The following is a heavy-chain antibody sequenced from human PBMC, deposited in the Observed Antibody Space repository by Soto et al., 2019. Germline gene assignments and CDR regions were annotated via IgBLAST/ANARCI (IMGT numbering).Heavy chain of an antibody. Sequence: SETLSLTCAVYGGSFSGYYWSWIRQPPGKGLEWIGEINHSGSTNYNPSLKSRVTISVDTSKNQFSLKLSSVTAADTAVYYCARGARFGFDWLLYSNDNCFDPWGQGTLVTVSS. CDR3: ARGARFGFDWLLYSNDNCFDP. D-gene: IGHD3-9*01. CDR2: INHSGST. V-gene: IGHV4-34*01. CDR1: GGSFSGYY. J-gene: IGHJ5*02.